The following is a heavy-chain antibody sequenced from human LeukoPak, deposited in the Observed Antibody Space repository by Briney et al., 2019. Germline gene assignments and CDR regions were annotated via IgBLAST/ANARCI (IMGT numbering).Heavy chain of an antibody. CDR1: GFTFSNYW. Sequence: GGSLRLSCAASGFTFSNYWMNWVRQAPGKGLEWVANIKHDGSETYYVDSVKGRFSISRDNAKNSLYLQMNSLRAEDTAVYYCARDDNGGYDYWGQGTLVTVSS. CDR2: IKHDGSET. D-gene: IGHD4/OR15-4a*01. CDR3: ARDDNGGYDY. J-gene: IGHJ4*02. V-gene: IGHV3-7*01.